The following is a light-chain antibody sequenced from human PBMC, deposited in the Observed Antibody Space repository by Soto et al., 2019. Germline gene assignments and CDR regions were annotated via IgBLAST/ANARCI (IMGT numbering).Light chain of an antibody. J-gene: IGLJ1*01. CDR1: SSDVGGYNY. CDR2: EVT. Sequence: QSVLTQPPSASGSPGQSVTISCTGTSSDVGGYNYVSWYQQHPDRPPKLMIYEVTKRPLGVPDRFSGSKSGNTASLTVSGLQAEDEADYYCSSYAGSNNYVFGPGTKVTVL. CDR3: SSYAGSNNYV. V-gene: IGLV2-8*01.